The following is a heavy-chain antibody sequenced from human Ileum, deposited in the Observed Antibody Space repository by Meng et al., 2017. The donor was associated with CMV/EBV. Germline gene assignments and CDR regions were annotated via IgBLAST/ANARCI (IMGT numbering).Heavy chain of an antibody. CDR3: ASGVAYYDFWSGYYRGVGFDY. J-gene: IGHJ4*02. V-gene: IGHV4-34*01. Sequence: ETLSLTCAVYGGSFSGYYWSWIRQPPGKGLEWIGEINHSGSTNYNPSLKSRVTISVDTSKNQFSLKLSSVTAADTAVYYCASGVAYYDFWSGYYRGVGFDYWGQGTLVTVSS. D-gene: IGHD3-3*01. CDR2: INHSGST. CDR1: GGSFSGYY.